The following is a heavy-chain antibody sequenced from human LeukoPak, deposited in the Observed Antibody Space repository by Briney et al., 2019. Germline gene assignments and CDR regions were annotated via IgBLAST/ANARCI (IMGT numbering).Heavy chain of an antibody. V-gene: IGHV4-34*01. CDR2: INHSGST. J-gene: IGHJ4*02. Sequence: SETLSLTCAVYGGSFSGYYWSWIRQPPGKGLEWIGEINHSGSTNYNPSLKSRVTISVDTSKNQFSLKLSSVTAADTAVYYCARGLGAVHFDYWGQGTLVTVSS. CDR3: ARGLGAVHFDY. D-gene: IGHD1-26*01. CDR1: GGSFSGYY.